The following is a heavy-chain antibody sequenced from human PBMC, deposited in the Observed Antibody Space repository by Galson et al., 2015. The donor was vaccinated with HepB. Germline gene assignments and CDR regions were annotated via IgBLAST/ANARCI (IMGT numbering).Heavy chain of an antibody. CDR3: ARGGGSGNPFDY. J-gene: IGHJ4*02. CDR2: ISGSCDNT. V-gene: IGHV3-23*01. CDR1: GSAFSTSA. Sequence: SLRLSCAASGSAFSTSAMSWVRQAPGKGLEWVSLISGSCDNTYYADSLMGRFTISRDNAKNSLYLQMNSLRAEDTAVYYCARGGGSGNPFDYWGQGTLVSVSS. D-gene: IGHD3-10*01.